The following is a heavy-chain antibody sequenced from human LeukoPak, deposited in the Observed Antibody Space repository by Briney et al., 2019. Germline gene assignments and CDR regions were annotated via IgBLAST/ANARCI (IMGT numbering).Heavy chain of an antibody. D-gene: IGHD1-26*01. CDR1: GGSISSSSYY. CDR2: IYYSGST. Sequence: SETLSLTCTVSGGSISSSSYYWGWIRQPPGKGLEWIGSIYYSGSTYYNPSLKSRATISVDTSKNQFSLKLSSVTAADTAVYYCASAVGAIFPFDYWGQGTLVTVSS. CDR3: ASAVGAIFPFDY. J-gene: IGHJ4*02. V-gene: IGHV4-39*07.